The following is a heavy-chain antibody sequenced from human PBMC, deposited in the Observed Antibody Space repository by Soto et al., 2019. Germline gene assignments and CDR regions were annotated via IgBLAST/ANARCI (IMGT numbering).Heavy chain of an antibody. J-gene: IGHJ6*02. CDR3: AKKYGSISGCSYGMDV. D-gene: IGHD2-2*01. CDR1: GFNFNADV. Sequence: GGSVGLSCAASGFNFNADVMKWVRQAPGKGLEWVSIISFTGDSRYYADSVKDRFTISSDNSQNTLYLQMNSLRAEDTAVYYCAKKYGSISGCSYGMDVWGQGTTVTVSS. V-gene: IGHV3-23*01. CDR2: ISFTGDSR.